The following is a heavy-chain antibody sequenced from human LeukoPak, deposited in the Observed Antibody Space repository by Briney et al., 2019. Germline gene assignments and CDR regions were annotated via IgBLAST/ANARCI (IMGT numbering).Heavy chain of an antibody. CDR1: GGSFSGYY. Sequence: SETLSLTCAVYGGSFSGYYWSWIRQPPGKGLEWIGEINHSGSTNYNPSLKSRVTISVDTSKNQFSLKLSSVTAADTAVYYCARGSRGQWLPNNRFGYWGQGTLVTVSS. J-gene: IGHJ4*02. V-gene: IGHV4-34*01. CDR2: INHSGST. D-gene: IGHD6-19*01. CDR3: ARGSRGQWLPNNRFGY.